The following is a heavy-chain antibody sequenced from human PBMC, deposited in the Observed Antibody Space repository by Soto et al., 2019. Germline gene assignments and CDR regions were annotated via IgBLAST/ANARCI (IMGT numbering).Heavy chain of an antibody. J-gene: IGHJ4*02. CDR3: ARAELVHFGESFCLDY. CDR1: GFTFASFG. CDR2: IWHDGNNK. D-gene: IGHD3-10*01. Sequence: QEGLVESGGGVVQPGRSLRLSCTTSGFTFASFGFHWVRQTPGKGLEWVAMIWHDGNNKYYGDCVKGRFVVSRDDSKNAVYLVMNSLGVVDSAVYYGARAELVHFGESFCLDYWGQGTRVTIAS. V-gene: IGHV3-33*01.